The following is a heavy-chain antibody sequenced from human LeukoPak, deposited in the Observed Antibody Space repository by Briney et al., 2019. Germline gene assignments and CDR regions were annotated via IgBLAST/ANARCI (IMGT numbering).Heavy chain of an antibody. J-gene: IGHJ6*03. D-gene: IGHD2-2*01. Sequence: SETLSLTCTVSVYYISDGIYWDWIRQPPGKGLEWIGEINQSGNTNYNPSLKSRLTISVDTSKNQFSLKRSSVTAADTAVYYCARVWRDIVVVPAAMGGYYYYYYMDVWGKGTTVTISS. CDR2: INQSGNT. CDR3: ARVWRDIVVVPAAMGGYYYYYYMDV. CDR1: VYYISDGIY. V-gene: IGHV4-38-2*02.